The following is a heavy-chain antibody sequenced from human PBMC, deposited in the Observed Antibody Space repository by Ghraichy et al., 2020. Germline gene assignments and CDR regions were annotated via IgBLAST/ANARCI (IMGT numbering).Heavy chain of an antibody. CDR2: IKQDGSET. Sequence: GGSLRLSCAASGFSFSNYWMSWVRQAPGKGLEWVANIKQDGSETNYVDSVKGRFTISRDNAKNSLYLQMNSLRAEDTAVYYCVRSYSSSSGAPFDYWGQGTLVTVSS. J-gene: IGHJ4*02. V-gene: IGHV3-7*03. CDR3: VRSYSSSSGAPFDY. CDR1: GFSFSNYW. D-gene: IGHD6-6*01.